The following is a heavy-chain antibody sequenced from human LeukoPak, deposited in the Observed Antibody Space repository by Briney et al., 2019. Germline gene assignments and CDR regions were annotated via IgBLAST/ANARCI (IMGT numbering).Heavy chain of an antibody. CDR2: IDNIGST. D-gene: IGHD6-13*01. CDR1: SASISSGPYY. J-gene: IGHJ5*02. CDR3: ARPPGIAAAWFDP. Sequence: SETLSLTCTVSSASISSGPYYWAWIRQPPGKGLEWIGNIDNIGSTYYNPSLQSRVTISVDKSKDQLSLKLNSVTATDTAIYYCARPPGIAAAWFDPWGQGTLVTVSS. V-gene: IGHV4-39*01.